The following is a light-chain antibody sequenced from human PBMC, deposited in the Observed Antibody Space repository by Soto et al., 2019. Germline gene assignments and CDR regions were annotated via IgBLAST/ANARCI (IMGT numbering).Light chain of an antibody. Sequence: DIQMTQSPSSLSASVGDRVTITCRASQAIRTALGWYQQKPGKVPKLLIYAASILQSGVPSRFSGSGSGTDFTLTISRLETEDFAVFYCQQYGTSEIILGQGTRLEIK. CDR1: QAIRTA. CDR3: QQYGTSEII. CDR2: AAS. V-gene: IGKV1-17*01. J-gene: IGKJ5*01.